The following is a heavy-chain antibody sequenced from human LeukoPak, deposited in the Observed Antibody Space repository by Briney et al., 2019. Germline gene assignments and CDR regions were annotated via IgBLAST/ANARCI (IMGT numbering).Heavy chain of an antibody. J-gene: IGHJ6*03. CDR2: IYTSGST. Sequence: SETLSLACTVSGGSISSYYWSWIRQPAGKGLEWIGRIYTSGSTNYNPSLKSRVTMSVDTSKNQFSLKLSSVTAADTAVYYCARDWLTTVTTVTYYYYYYMDVWGKGTTVTVSS. CDR1: GGSISSYY. D-gene: IGHD4-17*01. CDR3: ARDWLTTVTTVTYYYYYYMDV. V-gene: IGHV4-4*07.